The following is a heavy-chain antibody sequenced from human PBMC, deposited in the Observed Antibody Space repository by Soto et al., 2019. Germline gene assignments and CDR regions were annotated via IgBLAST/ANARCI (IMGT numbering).Heavy chain of an antibody. CDR2: ISWNSGSI. CDR3: AKGVVVVAAGPWFDP. J-gene: IGHJ5*02. CDR1: GFTFDDYA. D-gene: IGHD2-15*01. Sequence: GGSLRLSCAASGFTFDDYAMHWVRQAPGKGLEWVSGISWNSGSIGYADSVKGRFTISRDNAKNSLYLQMNSLRAEDTALYYCAKGVVVVAAGPWFDPWGQGTLVTVSS. V-gene: IGHV3-9*01.